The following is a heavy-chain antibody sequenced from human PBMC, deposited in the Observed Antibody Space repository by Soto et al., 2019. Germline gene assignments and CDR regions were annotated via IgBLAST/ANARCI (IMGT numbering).Heavy chain of an antibody. CDR2: IYYSGST. J-gene: IGHJ6*02. CDR1: GGSISSYY. Sequence: SETLSLTCTVSGGSISSYYWSWIRQPPGKGLEWIGYIYYSGSTNYNPSLKSRVTISVGTSKNQFSLKLSSVTAADTAVYYCARSRPNYYYYYGMDVWGQGTTVTVSS. CDR3: ARSRPNYYYYYGMDV. V-gene: IGHV4-59*01.